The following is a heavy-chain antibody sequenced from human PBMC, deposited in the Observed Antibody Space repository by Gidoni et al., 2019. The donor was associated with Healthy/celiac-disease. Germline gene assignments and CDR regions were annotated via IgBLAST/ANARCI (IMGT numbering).Heavy chain of an antibody. J-gene: IGHJ6*02. D-gene: IGHD2-15*01. V-gene: IGHV4-39*01. CDR3: AMLSGSGAWADYYGMDV. CDR2: IYYSGST. Sequence: QLQLQESGPGLVKPSETLSLTCTVSGGSISSSSYSWGWIRQPPGKGLEWIGSIYYSGSTYYNPSLKSRVTISVDTSKNQFSLKLSSVTAADTAVYYCAMLSGSGAWADYYGMDVWGQGTTVTVSS. CDR1: GGSISSSSYS.